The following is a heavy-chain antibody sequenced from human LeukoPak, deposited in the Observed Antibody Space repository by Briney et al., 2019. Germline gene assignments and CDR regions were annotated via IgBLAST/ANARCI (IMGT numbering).Heavy chain of an antibody. CDR3: ARFRSTVYSDYGDFDY. CDR2: IIPIFGTA. V-gene: IGHV1-69*01. D-gene: IGHD4-11*01. J-gene: IGHJ4*02. CDR1: GGTFSSYA. Sequence: GASVKVSCKASGGTFSSYAISWVRQAPGQGLEWMGGIIPIFGTANYAQKFQGRVTITADESTSTAYMELSSLRSEDTAVYYCARFRSTVYSDYGDFDYWGQGTLVTVSS.